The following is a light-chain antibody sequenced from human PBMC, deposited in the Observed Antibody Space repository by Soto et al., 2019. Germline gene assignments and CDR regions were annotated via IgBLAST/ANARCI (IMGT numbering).Light chain of an antibody. CDR1: ISDVGGYNY. V-gene: IGLV2-14*01. CDR2: EVS. Sequence: QSVLTQPASVSGSPGQSITISCTGTISDVGGYNYVSWYQQHPGKAPKLMIYEVSNRPSGVSNRFSGSKSGNTASLTISGLQAEDEADYYCSSYTSSSTLDVFGTGTKLTVL. J-gene: IGLJ1*01. CDR3: SSYTSSSTLDV.